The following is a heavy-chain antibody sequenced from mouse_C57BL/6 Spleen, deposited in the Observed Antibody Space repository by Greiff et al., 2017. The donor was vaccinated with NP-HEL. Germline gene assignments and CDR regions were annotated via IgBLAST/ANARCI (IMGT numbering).Heavy chain of an antibody. V-gene: IGHV1-26*01. D-gene: IGHD4-1*01. Sequence: EVQLQQSGPELVKPGASVKISCKASGYTFTDYYMNWVKQSHGKSLEWIGDINPNNGGTSYNQKFKGKATLTVDKSSSTAYMELRSLTSEDSAVYYCARSGDWEYFDYWGQGTTLTVSS. CDR3: ARSGDWEYFDY. CDR1: GYTFTDYY. CDR2: INPNNGGT. J-gene: IGHJ2*01.